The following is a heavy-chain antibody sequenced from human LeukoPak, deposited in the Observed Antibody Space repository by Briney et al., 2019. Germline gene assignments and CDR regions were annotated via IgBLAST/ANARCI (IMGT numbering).Heavy chain of an antibody. Sequence: GRSLRLSCAASGFTFSSYGMHWVRQAPGKGLEWVAVIWYDGSNKYYADSVKGRFTISRDNSKNTLYLQMNSLRAEDTAVYYCAKGGYRFLEWLYGYWGQGTLVTVSS. J-gene: IGHJ4*02. D-gene: IGHD3-3*01. V-gene: IGHV3-33*06. CDR1: GFTFSSYG. CDR2: IWYDGSNK. CDR3: AKGGYRFLEWLYGY.